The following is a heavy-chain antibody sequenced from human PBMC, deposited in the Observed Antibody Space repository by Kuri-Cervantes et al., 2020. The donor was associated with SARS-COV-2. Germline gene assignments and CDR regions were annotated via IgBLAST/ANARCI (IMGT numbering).Heavy chain of an antibody. V-gene: IGHV4-34*01. CDR3: ARGRELLGGDY. J-gene: IGHJ4*02. CDR2: IYYSGST. Sequence: SETLSLTCAVYGGSFSGYYWSWIRQPPGKGLEWIGSIYYSGSTYYNPSLKSRVTISVDTSKNQFSLKLSSVTAADTAVYYCARGRELLGGDYWGQGTLVTVSS. D-gene: IGHD1-26*01. CDR1: GGSFSGYY.